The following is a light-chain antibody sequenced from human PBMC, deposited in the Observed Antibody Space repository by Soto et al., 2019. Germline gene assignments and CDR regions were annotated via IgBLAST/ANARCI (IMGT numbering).Light chain of an antibody. CDR3: QSYDSSLSGWV. J-gene: IGLJ3*02. CDR1: SSNIGAGYD. Sequence: QCVLTQPPSVSGAPGQRVTISCTESSSNIGAGYDVHWYQQLPGTAPKLLIYGNSNRPSGVPDRFSGSKSGTSASLAITGLQAEDEADYYCQSYDSSLSGWVFGGGTKVTVL. V-gene: IGLV1-40*01. CDR2: GNS.